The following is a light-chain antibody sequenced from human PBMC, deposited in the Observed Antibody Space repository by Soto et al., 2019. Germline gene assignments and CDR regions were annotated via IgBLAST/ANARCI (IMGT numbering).Light chain of an antibody. J-gene: IGKJ1*01. Sequence: DIQMTQSPSTLSASVGDRVTITCRASQSISSWLAWYQQKAGKAPKLLIYKASSLESGVPSRFSGSGSGTEFTLTISSLQPDDFATYYCQQYNSYPWTFGQGTKAEIK. V-gene: IGKV1-5*03. CDR3: QQYNSYPWT. CDR1: QSISSW. CDR2: KAS.